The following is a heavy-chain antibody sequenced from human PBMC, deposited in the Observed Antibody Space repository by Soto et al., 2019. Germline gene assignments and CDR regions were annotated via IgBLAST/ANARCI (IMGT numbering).Heavy chain of an antibody. CDR2: IYPGGSDT. J-gene: IGHJ4*02. Sequence: GESLKISCKTSGYTFTNHWIGWVRQMPGKGLEWMGIIYPGGSDTRYSPSFQGQVTISADTSISTAYLQWSSLKTSDTAMYYCASKEYKYVSSGYFYWGQGTQVTV. CDR1: GYTFTNHW. D-gene: IGHD3-22*01. CDR3: ASKEYKYVSSGYFY. V-gene: IGHV5-51*01.